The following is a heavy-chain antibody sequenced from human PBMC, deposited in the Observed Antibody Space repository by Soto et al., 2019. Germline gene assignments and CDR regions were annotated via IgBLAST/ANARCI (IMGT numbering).Heavy chain of an antibody. CDR2: INHSGST. D-gene: IGHD3-10*01. V-gene: IGHV4-34*01. Sequence: SETLFLTCAVYGGSFSGYYWTWIRQPPGTGLEWIGDINHSGSTNYNPSLKSRVTISVDTSKNQFSLKLSSVTAADTAVYYCARGDPLLWFGEKVYYGMDVWGQGTTVTVSS. CDR1: GGSFSGYY. CDR3: ARGDPLLWFGEKVYYGMDV. J-gene: IGHJ6*02.